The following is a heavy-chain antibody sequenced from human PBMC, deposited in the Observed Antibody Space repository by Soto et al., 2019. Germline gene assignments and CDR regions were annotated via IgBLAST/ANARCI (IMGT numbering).Heavy chain of an antibody. J-gene: IGHJ4*02. Sequence: PGGSLRLSCAASGFTFSSYAMSWFRQAPGKGLEWVSAISGSGGSTYYADSVKGRFTISRDNSKNTLYLQMNSLRAEDTAVYYCAKLGSTVTTWKTYFDYWGQGTLVTVSS. V-gene: IGHV3-23*01. CDR1: GFTFSSYA. D-gene: IGHD4-17*01. CDR2: ISGSGGST. CDR3: AKLGSTVTTWKTYFDY.